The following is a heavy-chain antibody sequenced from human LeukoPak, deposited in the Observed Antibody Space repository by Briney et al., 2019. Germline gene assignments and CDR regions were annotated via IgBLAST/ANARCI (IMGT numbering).Heavy chain of an antibody. D-gene: IGHD6-13*01. Sequence: GGSLRLSCAASGFTFSSYGMHWVRQAPGKGLEWVAVISYDGSNKYYADSVKGRFTISRDNSKNTLYLQMNSLRAEDTAVYYCALSHSSWYGIFDYWGQGTLVTVSS. CDR1: GFTFSSYG. J-gene: IGHJ4*02. V-gene: IGHV3-30*03. CDR2: ISYDGSNK. CDR3: ALSHSSWYGIFDY.